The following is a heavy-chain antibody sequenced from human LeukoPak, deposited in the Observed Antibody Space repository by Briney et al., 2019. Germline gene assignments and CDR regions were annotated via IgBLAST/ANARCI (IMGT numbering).Heavy chain of an antibody. J-gene: IGHJ6*03. CDR2: ISAYNGNT. Sequence: ASVKVSCKASGYTFTNYGISWVRQAPGQGLEWMGWISAYNGNTNYAQKLQGRVTMTTDTSTSTAYMELRSLRSDDTAVYYCARIVGADYYYYYYYMDVWGKGTTVTVSS. D-gene: IGHD1-26*01. V-gene: IGHV1-18*01. CDR3: ARIVGADYYYYYYYMDV. CDR1: GYTFTNYG.